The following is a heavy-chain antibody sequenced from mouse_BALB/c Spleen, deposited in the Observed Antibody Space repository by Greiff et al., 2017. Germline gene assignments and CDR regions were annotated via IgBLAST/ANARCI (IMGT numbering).Heavy chain of an antibody. D-gene: IGHD3-2*01. J-gene: IGHJ4*01. CDR3: TRGQLGLLAMDY. Sequence: VQLQQPGAELVRPGASVKLSCKASGYTFTSYWMHWVKQRPGQGLEWIGAIYPGNSDTSYNQKFKGKAKLTAVTSASTAYMELSSLTNEDSAVYYCTRGQLGLLAMDYWGQGTSVTVSS. CDR2: IYPGNSDT. V-gene: IGHV1-5*01. CDR1: GYTFTSYW.